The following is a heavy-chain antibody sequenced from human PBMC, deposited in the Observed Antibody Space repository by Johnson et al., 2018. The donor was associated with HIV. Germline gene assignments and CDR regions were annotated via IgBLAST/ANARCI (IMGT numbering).Heavy chain of an antibody. V-gene: IGHV3-66*02. J-gene: IGHJ3*02. CDR1: GITVSNNY. CDR2: IFSVGNT. Sequence: EQLVESGGDLVQPGGSLRLSCAASGITVSNNYMSWVRQAPGKGLEWVSVIFSVGNTYYADSVRGRFTISRDKSNNMVYLQMNSLRPEDTAVYYCARDGRDMVTRGAFDIWGQGTVVTVSS. CDR3: ARDGRDMVTRGAFDI. D-gene: IGHD5-18*01.